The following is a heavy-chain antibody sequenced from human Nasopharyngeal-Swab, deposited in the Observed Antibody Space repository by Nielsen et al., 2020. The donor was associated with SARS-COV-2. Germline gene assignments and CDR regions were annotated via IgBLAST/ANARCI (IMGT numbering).Heavy chain of an antibody. CDR1: GYTFTGYY. V-gene: IGHV1-8*02. Sequence: ASVKVSCKASGYTFTGYYMHWVRQAPGQGLEWMGWMNPNSGNTGYAQKFQGRVTMTRNTSISTAYMELSSLRSEDTAVYYCARAGTYYDFWSGSPGGMDVWGQGTTVTVSS. J-gene: IGHJ6*02. CDR3: ARAGTYYDFWSGSPGGMDV. CDR2: MNPNSGNT. D-gene: IGHD3-3*01.